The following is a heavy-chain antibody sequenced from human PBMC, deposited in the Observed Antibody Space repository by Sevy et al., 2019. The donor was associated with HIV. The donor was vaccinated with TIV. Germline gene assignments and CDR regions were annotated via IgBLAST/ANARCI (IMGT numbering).Heavy chain of an antibody. D-gene: IGHD3-10*01. Sequence: GGSLRLSCVASGFPPSDYSFSDYWMSWVRQAPGKGLEWVSAISRKSLGTYYADPVKGRFSISRDDSTNMLYLQMSSLRSDDTAVYYCAKEGKNSPDKFDSWGQGTLVTVSS. CDR1: GFPPSDYSFS. J-gene: IGHJ4*02. V-gene: IGHV3-23*01. CDR3: AKEGKNSPDKFDS. CDR2: ISRKSLGT.